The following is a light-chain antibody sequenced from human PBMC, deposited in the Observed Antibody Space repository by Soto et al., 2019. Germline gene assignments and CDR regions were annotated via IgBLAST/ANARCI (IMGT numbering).Light chain of an antibody. J-gene: IGLJ2*01. V-gene: IGLV2-8*01. Sequence: QSALTQPPSASGSPGQSVTISCTGTSSDVGGYNYVSWYQQHPGKAPKLMIYEVSKRPSGVPDRFSGSKSGNTASLTVSGLQAEDEADYYCSSYAGSILFGGGTKRTVL. CDR1: SSDVGGYNY. CDR3: SSYAGSIL. CDR2: EVS.